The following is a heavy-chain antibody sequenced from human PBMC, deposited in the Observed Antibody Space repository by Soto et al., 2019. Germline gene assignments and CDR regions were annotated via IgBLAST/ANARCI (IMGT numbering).Heavy chain of an antibody. J-gene: IGHJ6*02. D-gene: IGHD3-16*01. V-gene: IGHV3-72*01. CDR2: SKSKPNNYIT. CDR1: GFTSSDHY. Sequence: SLRLSCAASGFTSSDHYMDWVRQAPGKGLEWVGRSKSKPNNYITEYAASVKGRFTISGDESENSLYLQMNSLNTEDTAVYYCTRAGFGHGLDVWGQGPAVTVS. CDR3: TRAGFGHGLDV.